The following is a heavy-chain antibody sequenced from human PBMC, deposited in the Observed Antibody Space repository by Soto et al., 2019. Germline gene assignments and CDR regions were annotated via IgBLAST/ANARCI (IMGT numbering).Heavy chain of an antibody. J-gene: IGHJ6*02. D-gene: IGHD5-18*01. CDR2: ISSSSSTI. Sequence: VQLVESGGGLVQPGGSLRLSCAASGFTFSSYSMNWVRQAPGKGLEWVSYISSSSSTIYYADSVKGRFTISRDNAKNSLYLQMNSLRDEDTAVYYCARGGYSYPHYGMDVWGQGTTVTVSS. CDR3: ARGGYSYPHYGMDV. CDR1: GFTFSSYS. V-gene: IGHV3-48*02.